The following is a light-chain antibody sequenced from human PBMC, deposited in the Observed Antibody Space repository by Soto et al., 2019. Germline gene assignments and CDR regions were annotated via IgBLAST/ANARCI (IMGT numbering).Light chain of an antibody. CDR3: SSYPSSTAYV. J-gene: IGLJ1*01. Sequence: QSVLTQPASVSGSPGQSITISCTGTSSDVGGYNYVSWYQLHPGKAPKLMVYEVSNRPSGVSNCFSGSKSGNTASLTISGLQAEDEADYYCSSYPSSTAYVFGTGTKVTVL. V-gene: IGLV2-14*01. CDR1: SSDVGGYNY. CDR2: EVS.